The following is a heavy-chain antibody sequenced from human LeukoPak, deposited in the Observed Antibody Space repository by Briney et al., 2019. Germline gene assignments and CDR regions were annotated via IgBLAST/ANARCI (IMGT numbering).Heavy chain of an antibody. V-gene: IGHV5-51*01. CDR2: IFPGDSDT. Sequence: GESLKISCAASGYTFTEHRIVMVGQVPGIGLEWMGIIFPGDSDTRYSPSFQGQVTISADKSISTAYLQWNTLKASDTAIYYCARTVRLGGDSDSDLGYWGQGTSVTVSS. J-gene: IGHJ4*02. CDR1: GYTFTEHR. D-gene: IGHD2-21*02. CDR3: ARTVRLGGDSDSDLGY.